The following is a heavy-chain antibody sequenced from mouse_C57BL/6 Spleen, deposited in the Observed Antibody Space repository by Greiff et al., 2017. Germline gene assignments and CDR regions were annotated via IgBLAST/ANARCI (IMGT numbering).Heavy chain of an antibody. J-gene: IGHJ3*01. CDR3: ESGGIVGSSMAWFAC. CDR1: GSAFSSSW. CDR2: LYPGDGDT. D-gene: IGHD1-1*01. Sequence: VQLQQSGAELVKPGASVKISCKASGSAFSSSWMNWVKQRPGKGFEWIGQLYPGDGDTNYNGKFKGKATLHADKSSTPSYMRLSSLTAEDSAVDLFESGGIVGSSMAWFACWGKGTLVT. V-gene: IGHV1-80*01.